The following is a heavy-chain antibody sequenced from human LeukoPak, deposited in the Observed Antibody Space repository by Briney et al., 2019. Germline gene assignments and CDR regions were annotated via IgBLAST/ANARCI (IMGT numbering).Heavy chain of an antibody. D-gene: IGHD6-13*01. J-gene: IGHJ4*02. CDR3: ARRSAAGGFFDY. CDR1: GFTFSNYW. Sequence: PGRSLRLSCAASGFTFSNYWMHWVRQAPGKGLAWVSRINGDGDTTKYADSVKGRFTISRDNAKNTLDLQMNSLGVEDTAVYYCARRSAAGGFFDYWGQGTLVTVSS. V-gene: IGHV3-74*03. CDR2: INGDGDTT.